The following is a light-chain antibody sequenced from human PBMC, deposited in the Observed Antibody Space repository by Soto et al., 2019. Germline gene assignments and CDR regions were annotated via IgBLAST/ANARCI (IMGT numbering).Light chain of an antibody. CDR1: SSNIGNNY. V-gene: IGLV1-51*01. CDR2: DNN. J-gene: IGLJ2*01. Sequence: QSVWTQPPSVSAASGQKVTISCFGSSSNIGNNYVSWYQQLPGTAPKLLIYDNNKRPSGIPDRFSGSKSGTSGTLDITGLQTGDEADYYCATWDYSLTGEVFGGGTKLTVL. CDR3: ATWDYSLTGEV.